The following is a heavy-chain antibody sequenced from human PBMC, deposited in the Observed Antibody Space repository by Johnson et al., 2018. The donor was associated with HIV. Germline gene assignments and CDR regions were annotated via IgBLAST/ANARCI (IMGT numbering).Heavy chain of an antibody. CDR2: INQDGTEK. CDR1: GFTFSSFW. V-gene: IGHV3-7*05. J-gene: IGHJ3*02. CDR3: ARDVVSDGTYPPDAFDI. Sequence: VQLVESGGGLVQPGGSLGLSCAASGFTFSSFWMTWVRQAPGKGLEWVANINQDGTEKYYVDFVKGRFTISRDNAKNLLFLQVNNLRAEDTAGYYCARDVVSDGTYPPDAFDIWGQGTMVTVSS. D-gene: IGHD1-26*01.